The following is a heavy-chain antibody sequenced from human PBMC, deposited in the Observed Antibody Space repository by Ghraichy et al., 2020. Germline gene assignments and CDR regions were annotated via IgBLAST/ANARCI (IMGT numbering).Heavy chain of an antibody. CDR1: GGSISRYY. CDR3: ARGNGEYSGWGHYYYYGMDV. J-gene: IGHJ6*02. D-gene: IGHD6-19*01. V-gene: IGHV4-4*07. CDR2: IYTSGST. Sequence: SETLSLTCTVSGGSISRYYWSWIRQPAGKGLEWIGRIYTSGSTNYNPSLKSRVTMSVDTSKNQFSLKLSTVTAADTAVYYCARGNGEYSGWGHYYYYGMDVWGQGTTVTVSS.